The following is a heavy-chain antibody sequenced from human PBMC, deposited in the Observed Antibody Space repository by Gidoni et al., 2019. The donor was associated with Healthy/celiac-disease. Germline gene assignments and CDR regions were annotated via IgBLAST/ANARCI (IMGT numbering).Heavy chain of an antibody. CDR2: IYTSGST. J-gene: IGHJ4*02. V-gene: IGHV4-61*02. D-gene: IGHD6-13*01. CDR1: GGSISSGSYY. Sequence: CTVSGGSISSGSYYWSWIRQPAGKGLEWIGRIYTSGSTNYNPSLKSRVTISVDTSKNQFSLKLSSVTAADTAVYYCARAAAGMEYWGQGTLVTVSS. CDR3: ARAAAGMEY.